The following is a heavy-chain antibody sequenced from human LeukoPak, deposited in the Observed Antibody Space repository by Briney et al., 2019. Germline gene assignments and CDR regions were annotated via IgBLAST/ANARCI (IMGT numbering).Heavy chain of an antibody. V-gene: IGHV1-69*13. CDR3: ATAPGGYDSSGYLY. Sequence: ASVKVSCKASGGTFSSYAISWVRQAPGQGLEWMGGIIPIFGTANYAQKFQGRVTITADESTSTAYMELSSLRSEDTAVYYCATAPGGYDSSGYLYWGQGTLVTVSS. CDR1: GGTFSSYA. D-gene: IGHD3-22*01. J-gene: IGHJ4*02. CDR2: IIPIFGTA.